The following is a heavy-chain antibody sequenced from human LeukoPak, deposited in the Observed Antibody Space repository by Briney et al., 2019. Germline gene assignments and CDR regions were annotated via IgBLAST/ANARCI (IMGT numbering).Heavy chain of an antibody. V-gene: IGHV4-39*01. J-gene: IGHJ4*02. CDR3: ARLSLGSGYYFDY. CDR1: GGSISSSSYY. CDR2: IYYSGST. Sequence: SETLSLTCTVSGGSISSSSYYWGWIRQPPGKGLEWIGSIYYSGSTHYNPSLKSRVTISVDTSKKQFSLKLSSVTAADTAVCYCARLSLGSGYYFDYWGQGTLVTVSS. D-gene: IGHD3-3*01.